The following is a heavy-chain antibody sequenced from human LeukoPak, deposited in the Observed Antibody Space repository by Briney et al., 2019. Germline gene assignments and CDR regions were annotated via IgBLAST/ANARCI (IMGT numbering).Heavy chain of an antibody. V-gene: IGHV4-30-4*01. CDR3: ARVVSVVVPAAWGDYGMDV. J-gene: IGHJ6*04. CDR1: GGSISSGDYY. D-gene: IGHD2-2*01. Sequence: SETLSLTCTVSGGSISSGDYYWSWIRQPPGKGLEWIGYIYYSGSTYYNPSLKSRVTISVDRSKNQFSLKLSSVTAADTAVYYCARVVSVVVPAAWGDYGMDVWGKGTTVTVSS. CDR2: IYYSGST.